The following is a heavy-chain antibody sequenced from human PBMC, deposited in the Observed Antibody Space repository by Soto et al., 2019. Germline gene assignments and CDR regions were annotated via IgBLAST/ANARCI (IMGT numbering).Heavy chain of an antibody. CDR3: AKSRGITGTTLNWFDS. J-gene: IGHJ5*01. CDR2: ILYSGNT. Sequence: RSLTCNVSGGSIGGYYWNWIRQSPGRGLEWIGSILYSGNTNYNPSLSSRVTISVDPSKNQFSLKVHSVNAADTAIYYCAKSRGITGTTLNWFDSWGQGTQVTVSS. V-gene: IGHV4-59*01. D-gene: IGHD1-20*01. CDR1: GGSIGGYY.